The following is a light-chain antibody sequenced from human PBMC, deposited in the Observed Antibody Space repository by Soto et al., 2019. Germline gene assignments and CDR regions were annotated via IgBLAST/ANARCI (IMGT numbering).Light chain of an antibody. CDR1: QSVSSSY. Sequence: EIVLTQSPGTLSLSLGERATLSCSASQSVSSSYLAWYQQKPGQAPRLLILGASSRATGIPDRFSGSGSGTDFTLTISRLEPEDFAVYYCQQYSSSPEWTFGQGTKVDIK. V-gene: IGKV3-20*01. CDR2: GAS. CDR3: QQYSSSPEWT. J-gene: IGKJ1*01.